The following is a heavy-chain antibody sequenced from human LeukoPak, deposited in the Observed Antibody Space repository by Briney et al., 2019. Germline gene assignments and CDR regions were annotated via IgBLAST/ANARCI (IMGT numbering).Heavy chain of an antibody. Sequence: SETLSLTCAVYGGSFSGYYWSWIRHPPGKGLEWIGEINHSGSTNYNPSLKSRVTISVDTSKNQFSLKLSSVTAADTAVYYCARFTTGYYTLDYWGQGTLVTVSS. CDR3: ARFTTGYYTLDY. V-gene: IGHV4-34*01. CDR2: INHSGST. J-gene: IGHJ4*02. D-gene: IGHD3/OR15-3a*01. CDR1: GGSFSGYY.